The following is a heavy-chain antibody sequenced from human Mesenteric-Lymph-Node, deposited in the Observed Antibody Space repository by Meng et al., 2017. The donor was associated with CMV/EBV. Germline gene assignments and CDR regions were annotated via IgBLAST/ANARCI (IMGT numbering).Heavy chain of an antibody. J-gene: IGHJ4*02. Sequence: QVQLVQSGAEVKKRGASVRGECKASGYTFIDYYINWVRQAPGQGLEWMGRINPKTGGRSYAQNFQGRVTMTRDTSINTAYMEVNRLNSDDTAMYYCARDRDTDWYSPFDYWGPGTLVTVSS. CDR3: ARDRDTDWYSPFDY. D-gene: IGHD3-9*01. CDR1: GYTFIDYY. V-gene: IGHV1-2*06. CDR2: INPKTGGR.